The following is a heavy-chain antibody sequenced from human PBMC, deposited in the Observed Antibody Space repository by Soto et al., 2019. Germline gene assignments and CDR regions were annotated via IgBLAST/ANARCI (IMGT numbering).Heavy chain of an antibody. D-gene: IGHD3-9*01. CDR2: IYGNDDT. J-gene: IGHJ3*01. V-gene: IGHV2-5*01. Sequence: QITLKESGPTLVKPTQTLTLTCSFSGFSLSGDEVGVGWIRQPPGKALECRGIIYGNDDTDYSPSLKGRLNITKDTAENQVVLTLTNVDPVDTATYFCAHTANLIDAFDWWGHGTMVAVSS. CDR3: AHTANLIDAFDW. CDR1: GFSLSGDEVG.